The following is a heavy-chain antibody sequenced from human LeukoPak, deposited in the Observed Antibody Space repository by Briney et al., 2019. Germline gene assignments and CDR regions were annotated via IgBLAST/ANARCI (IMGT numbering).Heavy chain of an antibody. CDR3: ARVANYDDGGETSMYYFDF. CDR2: IIPLFGSA. V-gene: IGHV1-69*13. CDR1: GDTFSSFG. D-gene: IGHD3-22*01. J-gene: IGHJ4*02. Sequence: SVKVPCKASGDTFSSFGFSWVRQAPGQGLEWMGGIIPLFGSADYPQKFHGRVTITADQSTSTVYMALSSLRSEDTAIYYCARVANYDDGGETSMYYFDFWGQGTLVSVSA.